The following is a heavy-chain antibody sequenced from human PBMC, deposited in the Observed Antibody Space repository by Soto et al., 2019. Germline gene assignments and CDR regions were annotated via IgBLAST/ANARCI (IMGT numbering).Heavy chain of an antibody. CDR1: GFTFSNCA. CDR2: ISRAGSNI. D-gene: IGHD1-26*01. V-gene: IGHV3-23*01. CDR3: AKAIAGAWEPNDY. J-gene: IGHJ4*02. Sequence: EVQLLESGGGVVQPGGSLRLSCAASGFTFSNCAMKWVRQAPGKGLEWVSDISRAGSNIYYADSVKGRFTISRDNSKNTLYLQMNSLRAEDTAVYYCAKAIAGAWEPNDYWGQGTLVTVSS.